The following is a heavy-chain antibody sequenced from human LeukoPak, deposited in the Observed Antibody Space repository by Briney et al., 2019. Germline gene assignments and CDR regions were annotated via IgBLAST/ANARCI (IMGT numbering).Heavy chain of an antibody. Sequence: PGGSLRLSCAASGFTFSSYWISWVRQAPGKGLEWVANIIQDGSEKYYVDSVRGRFTISRDSAKSSLYLQMTNLRTEDTAVYYCATDSFSFGDLNPGPWGQGTLVTVSS. CDR3: ATDSFSFGDLNPGP. D-gene: IGHD3-16*01. CDR1: GFTFSSYW. V-gene: IGHV3-7*01. CDR2: IIQDGSEK. J-gene: IGHJ5*02.